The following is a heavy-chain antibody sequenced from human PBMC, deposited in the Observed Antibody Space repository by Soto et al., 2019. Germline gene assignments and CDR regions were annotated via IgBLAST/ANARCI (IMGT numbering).Heavy chain of an antibody. V-gene: IGHV4-39*01. J-gene: IGHJ4*02. CDR3: ARHAFTTTVTIGVNFDY. D-gene: IGHD4-17*01. Sequence: QLQLQESGPGLVKPSATLSLTCTVSGGSISSSSYYWGWIRQPPGKGLEWIGSIYYSGSTYYNPSLKSRVTISVDTSKNQFSLKLSSVTAADTAVYYCARHAFTTTVTIGVNFDYWGQGTLVTVSS. CDR2: IYYSGST. CDR1: GGSISSSSYY.